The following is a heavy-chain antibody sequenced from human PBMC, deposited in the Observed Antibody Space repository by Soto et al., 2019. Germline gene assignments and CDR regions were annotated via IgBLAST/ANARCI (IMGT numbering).Heavy chain of an antibody. CDR2: IYHSGST. CDR3: ARVPSP. V-gene: IGHV4-30-2*01. J-gene: IGHJ5*02. CDR1: GGSISSGGYS. Sequence: QLQLQESGSGLVKPSQTLSLTCAVSGGSISSGGYSWSWIRQPPGKGLEWIGYIYHSGSTYYNPSPXIXXTIPVDRSKNQFSLKLSSVTAADTAVYYCARVPSPWGQGTLVTVSS.